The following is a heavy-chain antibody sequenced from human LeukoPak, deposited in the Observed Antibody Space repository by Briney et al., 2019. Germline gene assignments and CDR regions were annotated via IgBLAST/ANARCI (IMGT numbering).Heavy chain of an antibody. V-gene: IGHV4-38-2*01. CDR1: GDSISSRNW. J-gene: IGHJ4*02. Sequence: SETLSLTCSVSGDSISSRNWWTWVRQTPEKGLEWIGSIYYSGSTYYNPSLKSRVTISVDTSKNQFSLKLSSVTAADTAVYYCARSLVVTTFDYWGQGTLVTVSS. CDR2: IYYSGST. D-gene: IGHD2-21*02. CDR3: ARSLVVTTFDY.